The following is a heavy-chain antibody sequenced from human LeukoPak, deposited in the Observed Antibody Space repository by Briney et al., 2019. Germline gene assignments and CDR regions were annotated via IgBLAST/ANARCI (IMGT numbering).Heavy chain of an antibody. J-gene: IGHJ4*02. Sequence: SETLSLTCAVYGGSFSGYYWSWIRQPPGKGLEWIGEINHSGSTNYNPSLKSRVTISVDTSKNQFSLKLSSVTAADTAVYYCARSTGALFDYWGQGTLVTVSS. CDR2: INHSGST. CDR3: ARSTGALFDY. V-gene: IGHV4-34*01. D-gene: IGHD1-14*01. CDR1: GGSFSGYY.